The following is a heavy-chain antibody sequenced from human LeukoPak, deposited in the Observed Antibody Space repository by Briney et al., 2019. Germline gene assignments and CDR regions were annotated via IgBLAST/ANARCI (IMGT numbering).Heavy chain of an antibody. V-gene: IGHV1-18*01. J-gene: IGHJ6*03. CDR2: ISAYNGNT. Sequence: GASVKVSSKASGYTLTIYGISWVRQAPGQGLEWMGWISAYNGNTNSAQKLQGRVTMTTDPSTSTAYMELRSLRYDDTAVYYCARGPYDILTGFLYYMDVWGKGTTVTVSS. CDR1: GYTLTIYG. CDR3: ARGPYDILTGFLYYMDV. D-gene: IGHD3-9*01.